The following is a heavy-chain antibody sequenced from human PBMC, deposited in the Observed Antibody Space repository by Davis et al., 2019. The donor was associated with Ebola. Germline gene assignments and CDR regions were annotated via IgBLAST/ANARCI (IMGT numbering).Heavy chain of an antibody. CDR1: GYTFTSYD. Sequence: ASVKVSCKTSGYTFTSYDIHWVRQAPGQGLEWMGWMNPNTGKTDYAQKFKGRVTMTRDTPTTTTHMELSRLTFEDTAVYYCARAAHDFWSAYYPFWGQGTQVTVSS. CDR3: ARAAHDFWSAYYPF. V-gene: IGHV1-8*01. J-gene: IGHJ4*02. D-gene: IGHD3-3*01. CDR2: MNPNTGKT.